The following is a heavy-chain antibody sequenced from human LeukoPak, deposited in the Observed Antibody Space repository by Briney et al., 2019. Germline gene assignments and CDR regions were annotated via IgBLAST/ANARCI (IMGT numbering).Heavy chain of an antibody. D-gene: IGHD3-3*01. J-gene: IGHJ4*02. CDR1: GYTFTSHG. CDR3: TRDQRQISFDY. V-gene: IGHV7-4-1*02. CDR2: INTNTGNL. Sequence: ASVKVSCKASGYTFTSHGLNWVRQAPGQGLEWMGWINTNTGNLAYAQGFTGRFVFSLDTSVGTAYLQISSLEAEDTAFYYCTRDQRQISFDYWGQGTLVTVSS.